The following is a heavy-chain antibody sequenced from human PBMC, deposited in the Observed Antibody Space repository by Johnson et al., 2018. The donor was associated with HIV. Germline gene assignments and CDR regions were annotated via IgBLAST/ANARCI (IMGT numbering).Heavy chain of an antibody. Sequence: VQVVESGGGLVKPGGSLRLSCAASGFTFSDYYMSWVRQAPGKGLEWVSVLFSDGTTYYADSVKGRFTISRDNSKNTLFLQMNSLRAEDTAVFYCARACRDGYTCDVYDIWGQGTMVTVSS. V-gene: IGHV3-66*01. J-gene: IGHJ3*02. CDR2: LFSDGTT. CDR1: GFTFSDYY. D-gene: IGHD5-24*01. CDR3: ARACRDGYTCDVYDI.